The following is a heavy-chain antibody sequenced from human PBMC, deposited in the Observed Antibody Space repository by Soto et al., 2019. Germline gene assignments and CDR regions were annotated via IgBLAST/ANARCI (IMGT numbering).Heavy chain of an antibody. V-gene: IGHV3-73*01. CDR2: TRSKANSYAT. D-gene: IGHD3-3*01. Sequence: GGSLRLSCAASGFTFSGAAMHWVRQASGKRLEWLGRTRSKANSYATAYAASVKGRLTISRDDSANTAYLQMDSLKTEDTSVSYCGREASDSCNGSPRYYLGVWGREST. CDR1: GFTFSGAA. CDR3: GREASDSCNGSPRYYLGV. J-gene: IGHJ6*03.